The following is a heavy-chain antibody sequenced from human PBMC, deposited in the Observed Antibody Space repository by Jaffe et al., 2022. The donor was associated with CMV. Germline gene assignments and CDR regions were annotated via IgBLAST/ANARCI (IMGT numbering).Heavy chain of an antibody. D-gene: IGHD3-10*01. CDR1: NGSLTGYY. Sequence: QVQLQESGPGLVKPSETLSLTCTVSNGSLTGYYWSWIRQPAGKGLEWIGRIYTSGNTHYNPSLKSRVTMSVDTSKNQFYLNLSSVTAADTAVYFCARVLGSGSSNAFDIWGQGTMVAVSS. J-gene: IGHJ3*02. V-gene: IGHV4-4*07. CDR2: IYTSGNT. CDR3: ARVLGSGSSNAFDI.